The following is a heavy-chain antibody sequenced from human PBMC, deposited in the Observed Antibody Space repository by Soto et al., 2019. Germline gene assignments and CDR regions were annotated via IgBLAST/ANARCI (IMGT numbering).Heavy chain of an antibody. Sequence: GGSLRLSCAASGFTFSTFAMSWVRQAPGKGLEWVSGISGSGGTTYSVDSVKGRFTISRDNSKNTLYLQMNSLRAEDTAVYYCARDTGSPDYWGQGTLVTVSS. CDR3: ARDTGSPDY. CDR1: GFTFSTFA. CDR2: ISGSGGTT. D-gene: IGHD3-10*01. V-gene: IGHV3-23*01. J-gene: IGHJ4*02.